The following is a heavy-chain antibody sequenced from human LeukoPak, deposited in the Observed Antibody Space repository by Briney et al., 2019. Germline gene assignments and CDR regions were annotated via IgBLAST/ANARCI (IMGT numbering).Heavy chain of an antibody. Sequence: ASVKVSCKASGYTFTSYGISWVRQAPGQGREWMGWISAYNGNTNYPQKLQGRVTMTTDTSTSTAYMELRSLRSDDTAVYYCARTYYYESSGYYHYFDYWGQGTLVTVSS. D-gene: IGHD3-22*01. CDR2: ISAYNGNT. CDR3: ARTYYYESSGYYHYFDY. V-gene: IGHV1-18*01. CDR1: GYTFTSYG. J-gene: IGHJ4*02.